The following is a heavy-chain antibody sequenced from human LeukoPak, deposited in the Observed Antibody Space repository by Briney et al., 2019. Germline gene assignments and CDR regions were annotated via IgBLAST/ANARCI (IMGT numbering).Heavy chain of an antibody. CDR1: GFTFSSYW. J-gene: IGHJ4*02. CDR3: VRDLTGAVFDF. Sequence: PGGSLRLSCAASGFTFSSYWVHWVRQAPGKGLVCVSRITSDGSSTSYADSVRGRFTISRDNAQNTVYLQMNSLRAEDTAVYYCVRDLTGAVFDFWGQGTLVTVSS. V-gene: IGHV3-74*01. CDR2: ITSDGSST. D-gene: IGHD7-27*01.